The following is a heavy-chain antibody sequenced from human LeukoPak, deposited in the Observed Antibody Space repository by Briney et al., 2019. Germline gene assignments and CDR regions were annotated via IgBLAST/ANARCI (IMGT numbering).Heavy chain of an antibody. D-gene: IGHD5-12*01. Sequence: GGSLRLSCAASGFTFSSYWMSWVRQAPGKGLEWVGRIKSKTDGGTTDYAAPVKGRFTISRDDSKNTLYLQMNSLKTEDTAVYYCTQNPIVAGPGHWGQGTLVTVSS. CDR1: GFTFSSYW. J-gene: IGHJ4*02. CDR2: IKSKTDGGTT. CDR3: TQNPIVAGPGH. V-gene: IGHV3-15*01.